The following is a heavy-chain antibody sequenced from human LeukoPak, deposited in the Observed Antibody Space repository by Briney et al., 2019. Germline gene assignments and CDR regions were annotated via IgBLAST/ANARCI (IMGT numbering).Heavy chain of an antibody. CDR3: AKDPWFGER. J-gene: IGHJ4*02. V-gene: IGHV3-23*01. D-gene: IGHD3-10*01. CDR1: GFTFSSYT. CDR2: ITTSDGNT. Sequence: GGSLRLSCAASGFTFSSYTMSWVRQAPGKGLEWVSTITTSDGNTYYADSVKGRFTISRDNSKNTLYLQMNSLRAEDTAVYYCAKDPWFGERWGQGTLVTVSS.